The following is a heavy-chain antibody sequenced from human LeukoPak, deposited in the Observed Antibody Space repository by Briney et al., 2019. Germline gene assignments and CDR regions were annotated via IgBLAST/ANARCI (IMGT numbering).Heavy chain of an antibody. CDR1: GDSISYFY. Sequence: SETLSLTCSVSGDSISYFYWSWIRQAAGKGLEWIGRISGSGSTDYNASLKSRVTMSVDTSKNQLSLKVISVTAADTAVYYCARDTARSKYYDSWGQGTQVTVSS. V-gene: IGHV4-4*07. D-gene: IGHD2/OR15-2a*01. CDR3: ARDTARSKYYDS. J-gene: IGHJ4*02. CDR2: ISGSGST.